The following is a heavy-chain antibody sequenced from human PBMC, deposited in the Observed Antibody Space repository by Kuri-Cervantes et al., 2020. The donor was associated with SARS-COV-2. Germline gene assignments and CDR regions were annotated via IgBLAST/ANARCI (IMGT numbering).Heavy chain of an antibody. CDR3: ARVDIVATTPYFDY. D-gene: IGHD5-12*01. CDR2: IYYSGST. J-gene: IGHJ4*02. Sequence: SETLSLTCTVSGGSISSSSYYWGWIRQPPGKGLEWIGYIYYSGSTNYNPSLKSLVTISVDTSKNQFSLKLSSVTPEDTAVYYCARVDIVATTPYFDYWGQGTLVTVSS. V-gene: IGHV4-61*05. CDR1: GGSISSSSYY.